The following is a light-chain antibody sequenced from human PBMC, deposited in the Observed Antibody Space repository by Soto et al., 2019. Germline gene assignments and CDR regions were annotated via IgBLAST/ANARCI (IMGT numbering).Light chain of an antibody. CDR1: TSDIGAGYD. Sequence: QSVLTQPPSVSAAPGQRVTVSCIGSTSDIGAGYDVHWYQQFPGTAPTLLIYADHNRPSGVPDRFSASKSGTSASLAITGLQAEDEADYYCQSYASRLGVVFGGGTKLTVL. J-gene: IGLJ2*01. CDR3: QSYASRLGVV. V-gene: IGLV1-40*01. CDR2: ADH.